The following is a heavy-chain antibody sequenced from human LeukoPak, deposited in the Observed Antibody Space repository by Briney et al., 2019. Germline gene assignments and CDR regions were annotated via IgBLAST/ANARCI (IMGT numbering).Heavy chain of an antibody. D-gene: IGHD3-10*01. CDR2: IYYSGST. J-gene: IGHJ6*02. V-gene: IGHV4-39*01. CDR1: GGSISSSSYF. CDR3: ARLGGSGRYHSYTFGMDV. Sequence: SETLSLTCTVSGGSISSSSYFWGWIRQPPGKGLEWIGSIYYSGSTYYNPSLKSRVTISVDTSKNQFSLRVRSVTAADTAVYYCARLGGSGRYHSYTFGMDVWGQGTTVTVSS.